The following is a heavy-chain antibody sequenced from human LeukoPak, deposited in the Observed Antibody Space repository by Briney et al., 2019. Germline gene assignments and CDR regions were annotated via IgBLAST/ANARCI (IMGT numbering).Heavy chain of an antibody. CDR1: GYTFTSYY. CDR3: AREGVCSSTSCYTSEAMLYNGFDP. V-gene: IGHV1-46*01. Sequence: ASVKVSCKASGYTFTSYYMHWVRQAPGQGLEWMGIINPSGGSTSYAQKFQGRVTMTRDTSTSTVYMELSSLRSEDTAVYYCAREGVCSSTSCYTSEAMLYNGFDPWGQGTLVTVSS. CDR2: INPSGGST. D-gene: IGHD2-2*02. J-gene: IGHJ5*02.